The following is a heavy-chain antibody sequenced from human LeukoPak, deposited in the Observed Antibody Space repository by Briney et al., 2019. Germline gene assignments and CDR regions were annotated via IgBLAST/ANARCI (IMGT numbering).Heavy chain of an antibody. D-gene: IGHD1-26*01. CDR1: GGSISSYY. CDR2: MYNSGST. Sequence: SETLSLTCSVSGGSISSYYWSWTRQPPGKGLEWIGYMYNSGSTNYNPSLKSRVSMSVDTSKNQFSLKLTSVTAADTAVYYCSRMGARDFFDYWGQGTLVTVSS. CDR3: SRMGARDFFDY. V-gene: IGHV4-59*01. J-gene: IGHJ4*02.